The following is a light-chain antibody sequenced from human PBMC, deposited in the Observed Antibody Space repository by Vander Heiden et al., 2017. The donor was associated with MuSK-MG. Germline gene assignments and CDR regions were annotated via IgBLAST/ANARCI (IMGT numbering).Light chain of an antibody. V-gene: IGLV2-8*01. CDR2: AVR. Sequence: QSALTQPPSASGSPGRSVTISCTGLSCDVSWYQHHPSTSPKLIIYAVRHRTSRVPDRFSGSKYGNTASLTVSGLQAEDEADYYCSSDAGGNNLLFGGGTKLTVL. J-gene: IGLJ2*01. CDR3: SSDAGGNNLL. CDR1: SCDV.